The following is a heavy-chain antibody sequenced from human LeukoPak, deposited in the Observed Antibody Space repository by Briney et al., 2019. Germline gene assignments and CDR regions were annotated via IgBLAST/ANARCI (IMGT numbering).Heavy chain of an antibody. CDR2: IIPILGIA. D-gene: IGHD3-22*01. V-gene: IGHV1-69*04. J-gene: IGHJ4*02. CDR1: GGTFSSYT. Sequence: SVKVSCKASGGTFSSYTISWVRQAPGQGLEWMGRIIPILGIANYAQKFQGRVTITADKSTSTAYVELSSLRSEDTAVYYCARDEGYYDSSGYKYYFDYWGQGTLVTVSS. CDR3: ARDEGYYDSSGYKYYFDY.